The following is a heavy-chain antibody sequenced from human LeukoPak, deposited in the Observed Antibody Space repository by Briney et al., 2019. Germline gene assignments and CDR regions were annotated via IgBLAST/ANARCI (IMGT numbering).Heavy chain of an antibody. CDR2: IIGSGGST. D-gene: IGHD5-24*01. Sequence: GGSLRLSCAASGFTFSSYAMSWVRQAPGKGRELVSAIIGSGGSTYYADSVKGRFTIPRDNSKNTLNLQMNSLRAEDTAVYYCEKGLERWLQLLLYFDYWGQGTLVTVSS. J-gene: IGHJ4*02. V-gene: IGHV3-23*01. CDR3: EKGLERWLQLLLYFDY. CDR1: GFTFSSYA.